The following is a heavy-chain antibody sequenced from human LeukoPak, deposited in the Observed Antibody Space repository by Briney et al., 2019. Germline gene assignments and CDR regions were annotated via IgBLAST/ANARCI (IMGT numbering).Heavy chain of an antibody. CDR2: IYDSGST. V-gene: IGHV4-30-4*07. D-gene: IGHD3-9*01. CDR3: ARTIGYDILTGYSKYYFDY. CDR1: GGSISSGGYS. J-gene: IGHJ4*02. Sequence: SQTLSLTCAVSGGSISSGGYSWSWIRQPPGKGLEWIGYIYDSGSTNYNPSLKSRVTISVDTSKNQFSLKLSSVTAADTAVYYCARTIGYDILTGYSKYYFDYWGQGTLVTVSS.